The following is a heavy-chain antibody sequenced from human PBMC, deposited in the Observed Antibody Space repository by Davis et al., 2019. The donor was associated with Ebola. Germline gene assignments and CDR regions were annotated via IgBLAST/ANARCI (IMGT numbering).Heavy chain of an antibody. CDR1: GYTFTGYY. Sequence: SVKVSCKASGYTFTGYYMHWVRQAPGQGLEWMGGIIPIFRTTNYAQKFQGRVTITADESTSTAYMELGSLRSDDTAMYYCARAPTWSQINYYCFDYWGQGTLVTVSS. CDR2: IIPIFRTT. J-gene: IGHJ4*02. CDR3: ARAPTWSQINYYCFDY. D-gene: IGHD3-10*01. V-gene: IGHV1-69*13.